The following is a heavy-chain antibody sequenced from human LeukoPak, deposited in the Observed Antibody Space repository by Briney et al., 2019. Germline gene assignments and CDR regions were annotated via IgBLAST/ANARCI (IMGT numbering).Heavy chain of an antibody. CDR3: AREGGSDWHSGWFDP. V-gene: IGHV3-7*01. CDR2: IKKDGSEK. J-gene: IGHJ5*02. Sequence: HPGGSLRLSCAASGFTFNNFWMSWVRQAPGKGLEWVANIKKDGSEKKYVDSVKGRFTISRDNAKNSLYLQMNSLRAEDTALYYCAREGGSDWHSGWFDPWGQGTLVTVSS. CDR1: GFTFNNFW. D-gene: IGHD3-16*01.